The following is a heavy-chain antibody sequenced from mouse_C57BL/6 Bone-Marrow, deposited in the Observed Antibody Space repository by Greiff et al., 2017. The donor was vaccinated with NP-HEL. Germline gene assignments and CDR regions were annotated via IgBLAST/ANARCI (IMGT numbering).Heavy chain of an antibody. D-gene: IGHD1-1*01. V-gene: IGHV5-12*01. Sequence: DVKLVESGGGLVQPGGSLKLSCAASGFTFSDYYMYWVRQTPEKRLEWVAYISNGGGSTYYPDTVKGRFTISRDNAKNTLYLQMSRLKSEDTAMYYCARPYYYGNWYFDVWGTGTTVTVSS. CDR1: GFTFSDYY. CDR2: ISNGGGST. CDR3: ARPYYYGNWYFDV. J-gene: IGHJ1*03.